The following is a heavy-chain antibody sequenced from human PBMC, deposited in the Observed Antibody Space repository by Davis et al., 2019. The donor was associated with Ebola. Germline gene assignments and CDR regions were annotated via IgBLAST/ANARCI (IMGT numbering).Heavy chain of an antibody. CDR3: ARDATYYYGSGSPY. Sequence: LSLTCAASGFTFSSYSMNWVRQAPGKGLEWVSSISSSSSYIYYADSVKGRFTISRDNAKNSLYLQMNSLRAEDTAVYYCARDATYYYGSGSPYWGQGTLVTVSS. CDR2: ISSSSSYI. V-gene: IGHV3-21*01. J-gene: IGHJ4*02. D-gene: IGHD3-10*01. CDR1: GFTFSSYS.